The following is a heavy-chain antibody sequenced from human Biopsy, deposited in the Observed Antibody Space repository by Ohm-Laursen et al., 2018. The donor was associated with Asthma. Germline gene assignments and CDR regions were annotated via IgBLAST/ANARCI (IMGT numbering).Heavy chain of an antibody. D-gene: IGHD4-17*01. V-gene: IGHV1-18*04. Sequence: ASVKVSCKASGYTFTSYGISWVRQAPGQGLEWMGWISAYNGNTNYAQKLQGRVTMTTDTSTSTDYMELRSLRKEDTAVYYCARGGYYGDRRHHNGLDVWGQGTTVTVSS. CDR2: ISAYNGNT. CDR1: GYTFTSYG. J-gene: IGHJ6*02. CDR3: ARGGYYGDRRHHNGLDV.